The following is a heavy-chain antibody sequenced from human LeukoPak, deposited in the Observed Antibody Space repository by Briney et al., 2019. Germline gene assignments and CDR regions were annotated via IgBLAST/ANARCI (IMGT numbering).Heavy chain of an antibody. CDR1: GYTFTSYA. CDR3: ARDQLLWFGEPSAYFDY. D-gene: IGHD3-10*01. J-gene: IGHJ4*02. V-gene: IGHV1-3*01. Sequence: EASVKVSCKASGYTFTSYAMHWVRQAPGQRLEWMGWINAGNGNTKYSQKFQGRVTITRDTSASTAYMELSSLRSEDTAVYYCARDQLLWFGEPSAYFDYWGQGTLVTVSS. CDR2: INAGNGNT.